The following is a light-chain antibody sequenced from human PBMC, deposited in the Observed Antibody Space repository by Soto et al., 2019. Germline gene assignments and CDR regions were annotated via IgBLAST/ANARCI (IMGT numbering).Light chain of an antibody. CDR1: QTISSW. V-gene: IGKV1-5*03. J-gene: IGKJ1*01. CDR2: KAS. Sequence: DIQMTQSPSTLSGSVGDRVTITCRASQTISSWLAWYQQKPGKAPKLLIYKASTLKSGVPSRFSGSGYGTEFTVYINSLQPDDFAAYYIEIDSSYSEVVGQGTKVDIK. CDR3: EIDSSYSEV.